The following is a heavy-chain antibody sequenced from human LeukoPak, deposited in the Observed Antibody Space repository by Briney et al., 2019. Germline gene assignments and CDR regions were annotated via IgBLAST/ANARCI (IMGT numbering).Heavy chain of an antibody. Sequence: ASVKVSCKASVYTFTSYGISWVRQAPGQGLEWMGWISAYNGNTNYAQKLQGRVTMTTDTSTSTAYMELRSLRSDDTAVYYCARSRPYYSSPLFDYWGQGTLVTVSS. CDR3: ARSRPYYSSPLFDY. V-gene: IGHV1-18*01. J-gene: IGHJ4*02. D-gene: IGHD3-10*01. CDR1: VYTFTSYG. CDR2: ISAYNGNT.